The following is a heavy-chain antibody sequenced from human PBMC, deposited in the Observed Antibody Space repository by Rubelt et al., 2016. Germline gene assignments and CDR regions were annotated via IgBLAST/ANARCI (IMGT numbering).Heavy chain of an antibody. J-gene: IGHJ4*02. CDR3: AGEISGSYSLDS. D-gene: IGHD1-26*01. CDR2: IYASGNT. CDR1: GGSISRYS. V-gene: IGHV4-4*07. Sequence: QVQLQESGPGLVKPSETLSLTCTVSGGSISRYSWSWIRQPAGKGLEWIGHIYASGNTNYTPSLKSRVTMSRVSSKNQFSLKLRSVTAADTAVYFCAGEISGSYSLDSWGQGTLVTVSS.